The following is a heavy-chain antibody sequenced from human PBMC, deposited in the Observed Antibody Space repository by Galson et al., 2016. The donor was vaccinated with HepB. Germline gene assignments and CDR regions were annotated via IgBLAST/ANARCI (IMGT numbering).Heavy chain of an antibody. Sequence: SLRLSCAASGFTFSSYALTWVRQAPGKGLEWVSAISGSGLSTYYADSVTGRFTISRDNSKNTLSLQMNSLRAEDKALYYCAKALWGAVADAFDIWGQGTMVTVSS. CDR3: AKALWGAVADAFDI. V-gene: IGHV3-23*01. CDR1: GFTFSSYA. CDR2: ISGSGLST. J-gene: IGHJ3*02. D-gene: IGHD6-19*01.